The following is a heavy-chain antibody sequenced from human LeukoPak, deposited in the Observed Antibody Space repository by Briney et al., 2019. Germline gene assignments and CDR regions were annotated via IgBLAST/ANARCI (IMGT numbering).Heavy chain of an antibody. D-gene: IGHD6-6*01. CDR2: IYSSGIN. CDR1: GGSTSGYF. Sequence: SETLSLTCTVSGGSTSGYFWSWIRQLAGKGLEWIGRIYSSGINNYNPSLKSRITISVDTSKNQFSLKLSSVTAADTAVYYCARHDAGIAARPFDNWGQGTLVTVSS. CDR3: ARHDAGIAARPFDN. V-gene: IGHV4-4*07. J-gene: IGHJ4*02.